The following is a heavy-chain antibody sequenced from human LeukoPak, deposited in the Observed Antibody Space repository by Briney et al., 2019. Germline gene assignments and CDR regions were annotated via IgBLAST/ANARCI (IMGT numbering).Heavy chain of an antibody. V-gene: IGHV5-51*01. CDR3: ARRTIVGATGFWFDP. J-gene: IGHJ5*02. CDR2: IYPGDSDT. Sequence: GESLRISCKGSGYSFTSYWIGWVRQMPGKGLEWMGIIYPGDSDTRYSPSFRGQVTISADKSISTAYLQWSSLKASDTAMYYCARRTIVGATGFWFDPWGQGTLVTVSS. CDR1: GYSFTSYW. D-gene: IGHD1-26*01.